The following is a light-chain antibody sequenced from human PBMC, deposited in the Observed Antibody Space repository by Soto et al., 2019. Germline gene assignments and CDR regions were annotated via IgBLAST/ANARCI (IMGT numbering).Light chain of an antibody. V-gene: IGKV3-15*01. J-gene: IGKJ1*01. CDR1: QSVSSD. CDR2: GAT. CDR3: QQYGSSRWT. Sequence: EIVMTQSPATLSVSPGERATLSCRASQSVSSDLAWYHQKPGQAPRLLIHGATTRATGIPARFSGSGSGTEFTLTISSLQSEDFAVYYCQQYGSSRWTFGQGTKVDIK.